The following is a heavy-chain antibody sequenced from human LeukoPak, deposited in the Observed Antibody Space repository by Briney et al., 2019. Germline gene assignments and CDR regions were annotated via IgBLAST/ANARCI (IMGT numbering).Heavy chain of an antibody. J-gene: IGHJ4*01. CDR3: AGMRITTPTVRTLDY. D-gene: IGHD1-14*01. V-gene: IGHV4-59*01. Sequence: PSETLSLTCTVSGGSMSTYYWTWIRQPPGKGLEWIGFIYYTGSTNYNPSLKSRVPISVDTSKNQFSLKLSSVTAADTAVYYCAGMRITTPTVRTLDYWGQ. CDR1: GGSMSTYY. CDR2: IYYTGST.